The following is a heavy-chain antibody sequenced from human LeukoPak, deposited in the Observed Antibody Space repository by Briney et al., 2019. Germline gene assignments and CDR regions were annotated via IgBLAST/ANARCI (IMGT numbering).Heavy chain of an antibody. Sequence: GGSLRLSCAASGFTFSSYEMNWVRQAPGKGLEWVSYISSSGSTIYYADSVKGRFTIPRDNAKNSLYLQMNSLRAEDTAVYYCAREGVYSYGDYYYGMDVWGQGTTVTVSS. V-gene: IGHV3-48*03. J-gene: IGHJ6*02. CDR3: AREGVYSYGDYYYGMDV. CDR2: ISSSGSTI. CDR1: GFTFSSYE. D-gene: IGHD5-18*01.